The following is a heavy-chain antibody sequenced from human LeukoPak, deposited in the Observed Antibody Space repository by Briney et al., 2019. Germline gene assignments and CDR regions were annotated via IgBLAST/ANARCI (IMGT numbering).Heavy chain of an antibody. D-gene: IGHD6-19*01. J-gene: IGHJ4*02. V-gene: IGHV4-61*02. CDR1: GGSITSGNYY. CDR3: ARFPGIAVAGSYYFDY. Sequence: PSETLSLTCTVSGGSITSGNYYWSWIRQPAGKGLEWIGRIYTSGSTNYNPSLKSRVTISVDTSKNQFSLKLSSVTAADTAVYYCARFPGIAVAGSYYFDYWGQGTLVTVSS. CDR2: IYTSGST.